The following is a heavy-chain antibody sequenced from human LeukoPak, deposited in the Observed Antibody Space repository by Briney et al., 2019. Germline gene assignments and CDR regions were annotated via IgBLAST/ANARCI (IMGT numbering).Heavy chain of an antibody. CDR3: ASRRYYYYYMDV. J-gene: IGHJ6*03. V-gene: IGHV4-34*01. Sequence: TTSETLSLTCAVYGGSFSGYYWSWIRQPPGKGLEWIGEINHSGSTNYNPSLKSQVTISVDTSKNQFSLKLSSVTAADTAVYYCASRRYYYYYMDVWGKGTTVTISS. CDR1: GGSFSGYY. CDR2: INHSGST.